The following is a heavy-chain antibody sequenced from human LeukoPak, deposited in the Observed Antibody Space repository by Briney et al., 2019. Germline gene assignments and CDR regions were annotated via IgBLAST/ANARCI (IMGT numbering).Heavy chain of an antibody. CDR3: ARRASEITYYDFWSGYSDAFDI. V-gene: IGHV1-8*01. J-gene: IGHJ3*02. CDR2: MNPNSGNT. D-gene: IGHD3-3*01. Sequence: ASVKVSCKASGHTFTSYDINWVRQATGQGLEWMGWMNPNSGNTGYAQKFQGRVTMTRNTSISTAYMELSSLRSEDTAVYYCARRASEITYYDFWSGYSDAFDIWGQGTMVTVSS. CDR1: GHTFTSYD.